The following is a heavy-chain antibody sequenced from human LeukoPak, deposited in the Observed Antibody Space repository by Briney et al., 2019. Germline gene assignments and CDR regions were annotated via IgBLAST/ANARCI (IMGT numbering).Heavy chain of an antibody. V-gene: IGHV1-8*01. J-gene: IGHJ4*02. CDR3: AREAGLYGSGSRY. CDR2: MNPNSGNT. D-gene: IGHD3-10*01. CDR1: GYTFTSYD. Sequence: GASVKVSCKSSGYTFTSYDINWARQATGQGREWMGGMNPNSGNTGYAQKFQGRVTMTRNPSISTAYMELSSLRAEDTAVYYWAREAGLYGSGSRYWGQGTLVTVSS.